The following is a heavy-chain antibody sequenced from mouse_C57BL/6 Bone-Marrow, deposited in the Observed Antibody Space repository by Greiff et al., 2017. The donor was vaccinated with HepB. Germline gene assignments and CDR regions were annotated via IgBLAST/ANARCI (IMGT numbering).Heavy chain of an antibody. CDR3: AMRRYYGYFYYAMDY. CDR2: IYPGSGST. D-gene: IGHD2-2*01. CDR1: GYTFTSYW. V-gene: IGHV1-55*01. Sequence: QVQLQQPGAELVKPGASVKMSCKASGYTFTSYWITWVKQRPGQGLEWIGDIYPGSGSTNYNEKFKSKATLTVDTSSSTAYMQLSSLTTEDSAVYYCAMRRYYGYFYYAMDYWGQGTSVTVSS. J-gene: IGHJ4*01.